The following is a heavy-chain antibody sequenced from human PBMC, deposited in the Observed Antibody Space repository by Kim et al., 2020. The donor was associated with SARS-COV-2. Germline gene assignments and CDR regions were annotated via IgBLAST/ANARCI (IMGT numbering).Heavy chain of an antibody. CDR3: ARHIKGVIRHRWFDS. D-gene: IGHD3-16*01. V-gene: IGHV4-39*01. Sequence: PPLNSRVTISVDTSQSQLSLKLSSVTASDTAVYYCARHIKGVIRHRWFDSWGQGTLVTVS. J-gene: IGHJ5*01.